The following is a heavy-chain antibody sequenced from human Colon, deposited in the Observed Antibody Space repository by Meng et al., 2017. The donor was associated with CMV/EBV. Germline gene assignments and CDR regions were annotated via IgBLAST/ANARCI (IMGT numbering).Heavy chain of an antibody. V-gene: IGHV4-39*01. J-gene: IGHJ6*02. CDR3: ARLFSASGRSPGLSDAMDV. D-gene: IGHD1-26*01. CDR2: IYDSGST. Sequence: SETLSLTCTVSGGPISTITHYWGWVRQPPGKGLEWIGSIYDSGSTYYNPPLRSRITMSIDTSDNQFSLRLKSVTAADTAVYFCARLFSASGRSPGLSDAMDVWGQGTTVTVSS. CDR1: GGPISTITHY.